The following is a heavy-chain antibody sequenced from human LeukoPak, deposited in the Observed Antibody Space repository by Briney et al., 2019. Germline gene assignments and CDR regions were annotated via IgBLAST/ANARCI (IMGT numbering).Heavy chain of an antibody. V-gene: IGHV1-46*01. CDR3: ARDPEHYCSGGSCYSRFDP. CDR1: GYTFTSYY. J-gene: IGHJ5*02. Sequence: ASVKVSCKASGYTFTSYYIHWVRQAPGQGLAWMGMIAPIGGTTTYAQNFQGRVSMTRDTSTSTVYMELRSLRSDDTAVYYCARDPEHYCSGGSCYSRFDPWGQGTLVTVSS. CDR2: IAPIGGTT. D-gene: IGHD2-15*01.